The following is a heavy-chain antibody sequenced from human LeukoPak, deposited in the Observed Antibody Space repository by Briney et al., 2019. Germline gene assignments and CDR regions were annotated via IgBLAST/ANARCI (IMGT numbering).Heavy chain of an antibody. D-gene: IGHD3-22*01. V-gene: IGHV3-7*01. CDR1: GFTFSSYC. CDR3: ARGRFHLDSSVYSSFYH. J-gene: IGHJ4*01. CDR2: IKEDGSEK. Sequence: GGSLRLSCAASGFTFSSYCMSWVRQAPGKGLGWVANIKEDGSEKYYVDSVKGRFTISRDNAKNSLYLQMNSLRAEDTAVYYCARGRFHLDSSVYSSFYHWGHGTPVTVSS.